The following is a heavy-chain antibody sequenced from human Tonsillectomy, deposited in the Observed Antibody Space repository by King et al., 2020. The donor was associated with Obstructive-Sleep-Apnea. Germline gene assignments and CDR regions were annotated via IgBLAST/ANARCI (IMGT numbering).Heavy chain of an antibody. V-gene: IGHV3-11*06. CDR2: ISSSSSYT. J-gene: IGHJ6*02. D-gene: IGHD5/OR15-5a*01. CDR1: GFTFSDYY. Sequence: VQLVESGGGLVKPGGSLRLSCAASGFTFSDYYMSWIRQAPGKGLEWVSYISSSSSYTNYADSVKGRFTISRDNAKNSLYLQMNSLRAEDTAVYYCAREGVGSTEYNYYYYGMDVWGQGTTVTVSS. CDR3: AREGVGSTEYNYYYYGMDV.